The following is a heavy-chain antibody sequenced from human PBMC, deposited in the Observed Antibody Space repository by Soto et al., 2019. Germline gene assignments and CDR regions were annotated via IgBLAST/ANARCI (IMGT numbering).Heavy chain of an antibody. Sequence: QVQLQQSGPRLVKPSQTLSLTCVISGDSVSSNSGAWNWIRQSPSRGLEWLGRTYYRSRWSFDYALSVKSRLTVDPDTSKNQFSLHLDALTPEDTAVYYWAGVTWLRGMDVWGQGTPVTVSS. CDR3: AGVTWLRGMDV. CDR2: TYYRSRWSF. D-gene: IGHD3-10*01. CDR1: GDSVSSNSGA. V-gene: IGHV6-1*01. J-gene: IGHJ6*02.